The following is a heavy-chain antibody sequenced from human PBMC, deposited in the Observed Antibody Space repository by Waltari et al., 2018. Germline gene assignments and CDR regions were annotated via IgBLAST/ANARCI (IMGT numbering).Heavy chain of an antibody. CDR2: IYYSGST. Sequence: QLQLQESGPGLVKPSETLSLPCTVSGGSISSSSYYWGWIRQPPGKGLEWIGSIYYSGSTYYNPSLKSRVTISVDTSKNQFSLKLSSVTAADTAVYYCARAFAPMYYFDYWGQGTLVTVSS. CDR3: ARAFAPMYYFDY. CDR1: GGSISSSSYY. V-gene: IGHV4-39*07. J-gene: IGHJ4*02.